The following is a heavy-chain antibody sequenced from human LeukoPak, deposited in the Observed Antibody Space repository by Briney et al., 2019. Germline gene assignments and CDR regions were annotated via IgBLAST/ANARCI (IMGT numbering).Heavy chain of an antibody. V-gene: IGHV4-59*01. CDR1: GGSISSYY. CDR3: ARRSMVRGVEWFDP. Sequence: SETLSLTCTVSGGSISSYYWSWIRQPPGKGLEWIGYIYYSGSTNYNPSLKSRVTISVDTSKNQFSLKLSSVTAADTAVYYCARRSMVRGVEWFDPWGQGTLVTVSS. CDR2: IYYSGST. J-gene: IGHJ5*02. D-gene: IGHD3-10*01.